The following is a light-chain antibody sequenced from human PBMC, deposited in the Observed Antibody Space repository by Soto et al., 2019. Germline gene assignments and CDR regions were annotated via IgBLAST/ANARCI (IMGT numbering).Light chain of an antibody. Sequence: EIVLSHSPDALSLSPCERVGLSFSASRPVVRQYIAWYHQKSGQAPRLLLHDAVTRATGIPDRFSGGGSGTDFTLTISRLEPEDFAVYYCQQFSSYPLTFGGGTKVDIK. CDR2: DAV. V-gene: IGKV3-20*01. CDR1: RPVVRQY. CDR3: QQFSSYPLT. J-gene: IGKJ4*01.